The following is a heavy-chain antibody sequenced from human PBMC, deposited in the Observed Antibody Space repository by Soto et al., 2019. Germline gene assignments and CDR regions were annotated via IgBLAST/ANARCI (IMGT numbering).Heavy chain of an antibody. J-gene: IGHJ5*02. CDR1: GFTFSSYA. CDR2: ISSSGGSI. Sequence: PGLSLRLSCAASGFTFSSYAMSWVRQAPGKGLEWVSDISSSGGSIYYADSVKGRFTISRDNAKNSLYLQMNSLRAEDTAVYYCARTYSSSPYNWFDPWGQGTLVTVSS. CDR3: ARTYSSSPYNWFDP. V-gene: IGHV3-48*04. D-gene: IGHD6-6*01.